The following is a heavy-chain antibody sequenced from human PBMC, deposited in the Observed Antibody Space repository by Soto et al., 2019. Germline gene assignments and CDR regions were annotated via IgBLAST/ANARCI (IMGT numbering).Heavy chain of an antibody. J-gene: IGHJ5*02. V-gene: IGHV3-23*01. CDR3: AKDHGLDYDFWSGYDYNWFDP. Sequence: GGSLRLSCAASGFTFSSYAMSWVRQAPGKGLEWVSAISGSGGSTYYADSVKGRFTLSRDNSKNTLYLQMNSLRAEDTAVYYCAKDHGLDYDFWSGYDYNWFDPWGQGTLVTVSS. D-gene: IGHD3-3*01. CDR2: ISGSGGST. CDR1: GFTFSSYA.